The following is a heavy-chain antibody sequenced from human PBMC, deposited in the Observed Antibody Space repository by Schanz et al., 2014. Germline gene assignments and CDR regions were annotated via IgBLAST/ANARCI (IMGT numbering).Heavy chain of an antibody. J-gene: IGHJ4*02. D-gene: IGHD5-12*01. Sequence: QVQVVQSGAEVKKPGASVKVSCKASGYTFSSYGITWVRQAPGQGLEWMGWINGYNGHTLYAQKFQGRVTMTTDTSTSTSHMELTSLRFDDTAVYYCARDFSAYVGNYFDYWGQGTLVTVSS. CDR1: GYTFSSYG. CDR2: INGYNGHT. V-gene: IGHV1-18*01. CDR3: ARDFSAYVGNYFDY.